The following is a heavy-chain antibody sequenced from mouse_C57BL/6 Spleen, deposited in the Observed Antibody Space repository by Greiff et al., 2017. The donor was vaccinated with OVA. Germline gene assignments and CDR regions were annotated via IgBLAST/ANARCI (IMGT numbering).Heavy chain of an antibody. CDR2: IYPGSGNT. D-gene: IGHD1-1*01. CDR1: GYTFTDYY. J-gene: IGHJ1*03. Sequence: QVQLKESGAELVRPGASVKLSCKASGYTFTDYYINWVKQRPGQGLEWIARIYPGSGNTYYNEKFKGKATLTAEKSSSTAYMQLSSLTSEDSAVYFCARSLGSSYWYFDVWGTGTTVTVSS. V-gene: IGHV1-76*01. CDR3: ARSLGSSYWYFDV.